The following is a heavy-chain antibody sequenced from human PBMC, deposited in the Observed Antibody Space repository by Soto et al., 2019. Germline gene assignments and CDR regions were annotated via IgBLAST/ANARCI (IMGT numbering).Heavy chain of an antibody. D-gene: IGHD3-3*01. Sequence: SETLSLTCTVSGGSISSSSYYWGWIRQPPGKGLEWIGSIYYSGSTYYNPSLKSRVTISVDTSKNQFSLKLSSVTAADTAVYYCARCRPIFGLVTPQYMDFWGKGTTVTVSS. J-gene: IGHJ6*03. V-gene: IGHV4-39*01. CDR3: ARCRPIFGLVTPQYMDF. CDR2: IYYSGST. CDR1: GGSISSSSYY.